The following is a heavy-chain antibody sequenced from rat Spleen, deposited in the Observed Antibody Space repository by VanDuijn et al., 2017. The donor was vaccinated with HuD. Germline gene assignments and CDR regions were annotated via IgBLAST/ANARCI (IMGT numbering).Heavy chain of an antibody. V-gene: IGHV3-1*01. D-gene: IGHD1-4*01. Sequence: EVQLQESGPGLVKPSQSLSLTCSLTGYSIPSTYWGWIRKFPGNKMEWMGFITYSGTTTYNPSLKSRISITLDTSKNQFFLQLNSVTTEDTATYYCARGAGYVLDAWGQGASVTVSS. CDR1: GYSIPSTY. CDR3: ARGAGYVLDA. J-gene: IGHJ4*01. CDR2: ITYSGTT.